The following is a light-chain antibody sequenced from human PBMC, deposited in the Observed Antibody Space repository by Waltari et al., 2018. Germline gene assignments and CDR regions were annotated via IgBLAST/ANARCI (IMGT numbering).Light chain of an antibody. CDR3: AAWDDSLYGFL. CDR2: SNS. J-gene: IGLJ2*01. V-gene: IGLV1-44*01. CDR1: SSTIGSNT. Sequence: QSVLTQPPSASGTPGQRVTLSCSGSSSTIGSNTVQWYQQVPGSAPKLLIYSNSRRPSGVPYRFSGSKSGTSASLAISGLQSEDEADYYGAAWDDSLYGFLFGAGTKVTVL.